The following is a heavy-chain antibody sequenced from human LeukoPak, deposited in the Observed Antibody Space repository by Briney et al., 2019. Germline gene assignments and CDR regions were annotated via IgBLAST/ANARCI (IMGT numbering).Heavy chain of an antibody. V-gene: IGHV4-39*07. J-gene: IGHJ3*02. CDR1: GGSISSGSHH. D-gene: IGHD6-19*01. Sequence: SETLSLTCTVSGGSISSGSHHWGWFRQPPGKGLEWIGEIDHSGSTNYNPSLKSRVTISVDTSKNQFSLKLSSVTAADTAVYYCARPPVPGYSSGTDAFDIWGQGTMVTVSS. CDR3: ARPPVPGYSSGTDAFDI. CDR2: IDHSGST.